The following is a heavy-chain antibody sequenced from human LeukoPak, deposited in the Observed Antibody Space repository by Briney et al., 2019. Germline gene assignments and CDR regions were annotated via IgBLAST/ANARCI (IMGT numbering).Heavy chain of an antibody. J-gene: IGHJ4*02. CDR1: GGSISSYY. D-gene: IGHD5-24*01. CDR3: ARQRDVEMAHFDY. V-gene: IGHV4-59*08. CDR2: IYYSGST. Sequence: SETLSLTCTVSGGSISSYYWSWIRQPPGKGLEWIGYIYYSGSTNYNPSLKSRVTISVDTSKNQFSLKLSSVTAADTAVYYCARQRDVEMAHFDYWGQGTLVTVSS.